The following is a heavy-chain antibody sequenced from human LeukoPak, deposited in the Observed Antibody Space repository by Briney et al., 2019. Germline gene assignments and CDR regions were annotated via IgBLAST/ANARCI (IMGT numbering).Heavy chain of an antibody. D-gene: IGHD6-13*01. V-gene: IGHV1-69*13. CDR1: GGTFSSYA. CDR3: ARGQQQLVPHAFDI. CDR2: IIPIFGTA. J-gene: IGHJ3*02. Sequence: SVKVSRKASGGTFSSYAISWVRQAPGQGLEWMGGIIPIFGTANYAQKFQGRVTITADESTSTAYMELSSLRSEDTAVYYCARGQQQLVPHAFDIWGQGTMVTVSS.